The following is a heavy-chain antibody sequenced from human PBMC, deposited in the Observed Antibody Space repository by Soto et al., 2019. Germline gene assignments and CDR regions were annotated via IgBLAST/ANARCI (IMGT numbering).Heavy chain of an antibody. J-gene: IGHJ5*02. CDR2: MNPNSGNT. V-gene: IGHV1-8*01. Sequence: ASVKVSCKASGYTFTSYDINWVRQATGQGLEWMGWMNPNSGNTGYAQKFQSRVTMTRNTSISTAYMELSSLRSEDTAVYCCARGSEVLRYFDWSSWFDPWGQGTLVTVSS. CDR1: GYTFTSYD. CDR3: ARGSEVLRYFDWSSWFDP. D-gene: IGHD3-9*01.